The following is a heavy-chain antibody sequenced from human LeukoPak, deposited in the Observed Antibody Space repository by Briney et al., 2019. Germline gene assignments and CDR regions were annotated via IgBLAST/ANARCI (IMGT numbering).Heavy chain of an antibody. Sequence: GGSLRLSCAASGFTFSSYWMHWVRQAPGKGLVWVSRINSDGSSTSYADSVKGRFTISRDNAKNTLYLQMNSLRAEDTAVYYCARAKYSSSPNWFDPWGQGTLVTVSS. V-gene: IGHV3-74*01. J-gene: IGHJ5*02. D-gene: IGHD6-6*01. CDR2: INSDGSST. CDR3: ARAKYSSSPNWFDP. CDR1: GFTFSSYW.